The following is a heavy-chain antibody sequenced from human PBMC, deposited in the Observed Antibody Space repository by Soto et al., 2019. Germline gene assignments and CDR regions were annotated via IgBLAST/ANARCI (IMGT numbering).Heavy chain of an antibody. J-gene: IGHJ5*02. CDR2: IYYSGST. V-gene: IGHV4-31*03. D-gene: IGHD3-10*01. Sequence: SETLSLTCTVSGGSISSGGYYWSWIRQHPGKGLEWIGYIYYSGSTYYNPSLKSRVTISVDTSKNQFSLKLSSVTAADTAVYYCATYYYGSGSYYNRWFDPWGQGTLVTVSS. CDR3: ATYYYGSGSYYNRWFDP. CDR1: GGSISSGGYY.